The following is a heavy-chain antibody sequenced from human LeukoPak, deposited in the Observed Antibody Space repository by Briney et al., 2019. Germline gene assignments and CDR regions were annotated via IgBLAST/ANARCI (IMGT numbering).Heavy chain of an antibody. CDR3: ARDLKLAVAGSDY. Sequence: GGSLRLSCAASGFTFSSCSMNWVRQAPGKGLEWVSSISSSSSYIYYADSVKGRFTISRDNAKNSLYLQMNSLRAEDTAVYYCARDLKLAVAGSDYWGQGTLVTVSS. V-gene: IGHV3-21*01. D-gene: IGHD6-19*01. CDR1: GFTFSSCS. CDR2: ISSSSSYI. J-gene: IGHJ4*02.